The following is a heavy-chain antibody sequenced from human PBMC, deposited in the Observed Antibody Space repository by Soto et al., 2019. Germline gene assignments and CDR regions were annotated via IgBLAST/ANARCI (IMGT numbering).Heavy chain of an antibody. CDR1: GFTFSSYG. V-gene: IGHV3-33*01. D-gene: IGHD6-13*01. J-gene: IGHJ4*02. CDR3: ARARIAGNPIWIVLDY. CDR2: IWYDGSNK. Sequence: QVQLVESGGGVVQPGRSLRLSCAASGFTFSSYGMHWVRQAPGKGLEWVAVIWYDGSNKYYADSVKGRFTISRDNSKNTLYLQMNSLRAEDTAVYYCARARIAGNPIWIVLDYWGQGTLVTVSS.